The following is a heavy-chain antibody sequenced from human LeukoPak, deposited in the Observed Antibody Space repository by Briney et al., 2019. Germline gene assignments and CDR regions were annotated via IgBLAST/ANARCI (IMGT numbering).Heavy chain of an antibody. CDR1: GFTFDDYA. CDR3: AKGIAAAGPGNGLDY. J-gene: IGHJ4*02. Sequence: GGSLRLSCAASGFTFDDYAMDWVRHAPGKGLEWVSGISWNSGSIVYADSVKGRFTISRDNAKNSLYLQMNSLRAEDTALYYCAKGIAAAGPGNGLDYWGQGTLVTVSS. V-gene: IGHV3-9*01. D-gene: IGHD6-13*01. CDR2: ISWNSGSI.